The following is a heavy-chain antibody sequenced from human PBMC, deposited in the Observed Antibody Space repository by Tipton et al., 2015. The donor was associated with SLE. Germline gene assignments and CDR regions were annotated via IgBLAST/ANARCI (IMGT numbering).Heavy chain of an antibody. V-gene: IGHV4-59*01. J-gene: IGHJ6*02. CDR2: IYYSGST. CDR3: ARDAHREYSGYDDIYYYYGMDV. D-gene: IGHD5-12*01. Sequence: TLSLTCTVSGGSISSCYWSWIRQPPGKGLEWIGYIYYSGSTNYNPSLKSRVTISVDTSKNQFSLKLSSVTAADTAVYYCARDAHREYSGYDDIYYYYGMDVWGQGTTVTVSS. CDR1: GGSISSCY.